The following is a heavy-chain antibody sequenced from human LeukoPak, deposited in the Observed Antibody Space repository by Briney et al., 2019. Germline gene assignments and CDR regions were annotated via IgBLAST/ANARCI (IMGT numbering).Heavy chain of an antibody. CDR3: ARDFEERGGPYYYYMDV. D-gene: IGHD3-16*01. J-gene: IGHJ6*03. V-gene: IGHV3-7*01. CDR1: GFTFSSYW. Sequence: GGSLRLSCAASGFTFSSYWMSWVRQAPGKGLEWVANIKQDGSEKYYVDSVKGRFTISRDNAKNPLYLQMNSLRAEDTAVYYCARDFEERGGPYYYYMDVWGKGTTVTVSS. CDR2: IKQDGSEK.